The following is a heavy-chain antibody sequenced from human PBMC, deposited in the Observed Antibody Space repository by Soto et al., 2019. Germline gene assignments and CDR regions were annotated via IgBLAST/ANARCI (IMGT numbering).Heavy chain of an antibody. CDR1: GSSISSYY. V-gene: IGHV4-59*01. CDR3: ARMGHPASPLDY. CDR2: IYYSGST. J-gene: IGHJ4*02. Sequence: SSETLSLTCTVSGSSISSYYWSWIRQPPGKGLEWIGYIYYSGSTNYNPSLKSRVTISVDTSKNQFSMKLSSVTAAYTAVYYCARMGHPASPLDYWGQGTLVTVSS.